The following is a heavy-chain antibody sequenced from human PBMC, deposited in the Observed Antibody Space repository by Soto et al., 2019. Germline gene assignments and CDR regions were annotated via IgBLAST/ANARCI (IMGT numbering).Heavy chain of an antibody. CDR2: IYYSGTT. Sequence: SETLSLTCTVSNGSVSSGTYSWSWVRQPPGKGLEWIGYIYYSGTTYYTPSLKSRLTMSMDRANDHFPLNLTSVTAADTAVYFCARGHYYYGMDVWGQGITVTVSS. CDR1: NGSVSSGTYS. V-gene: IGHV4-30-2*01. J-gene: IGHJ6*02. CDR3: ARGHYYYGMDV.